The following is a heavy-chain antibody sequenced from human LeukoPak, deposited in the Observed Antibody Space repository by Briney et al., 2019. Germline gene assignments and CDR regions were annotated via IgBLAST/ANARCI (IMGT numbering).Heavy chain of an antibody. D-gene: IGHD3-22*01. CDR2: ISYDGSNK. J-gene: IGHJ4*02. Sequence: PGGSLRPSCAASGFTFSSYAMHWVRQAPGKGLEWVAVISYDGSNKYYADSVKGRFTISRDNSKNTLYLQMNSLRAEDTAVYYCARDFHYYDSSGYYYVWGQGTLVTVSS. CDR1: GFTFSSYA. CDR3: ARDFHYYDSSGYYYV. V-gene: IGHV3-30-3*01.